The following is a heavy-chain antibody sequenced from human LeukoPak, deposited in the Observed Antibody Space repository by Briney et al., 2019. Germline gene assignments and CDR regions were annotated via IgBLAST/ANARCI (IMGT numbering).Heavy chain of an antibody. Sequence: PSETLSLTCTVSGGSISSGSYYWSWIRQPPGKGLEWIGEINHSGSTNYNPSLKSRVTISVDTSKNQFSLRLSSVTAADTAVYYCARSGYYYDSSGYYHIDYWGQGTLVTVSS. V-gene: IGHV4-39*07. CDR3: ARSGYYYDSSGYYHIDY. CDR2: INHSGST. D-gene: IGHD3-22*01. J-gene: IGHJ4*02. CDR1: GGSISSGSYY.